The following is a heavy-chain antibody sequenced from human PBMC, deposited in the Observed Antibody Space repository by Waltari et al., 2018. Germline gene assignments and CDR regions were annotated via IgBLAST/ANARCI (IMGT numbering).Heavy chain of an antibody. Sequence: EVQVVESGGGVVQPGGSLRLSCVASGFPFPNYWMTWVRQAPGKGLEWVANINGDGSRIYYAGSVQGRFTVSRDNVKESVYLQMSSLRSDDTAVYFCARGSWGSVGGALWGQGTMVTVSP. D-gene: IGHD3-16*01. J-gene: IGHJ4*02. CDR2: INGDGSRI. V-gene: IGHV3-7*03. CDR1: GFPFPNYW. CDR3: ARGSWGSVGGAL.